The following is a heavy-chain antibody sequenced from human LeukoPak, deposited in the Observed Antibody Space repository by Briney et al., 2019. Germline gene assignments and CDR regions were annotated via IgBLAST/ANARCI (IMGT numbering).Heavy chain of an antibody. J-gene: IGHJ4*02. Sequence: SETLSLTCTVSGGSISSYYWSWIRQPPGKGPEWIGYIYYSGSTNYNPSLKSRVTISVDTSKNQFSLKLSSVTAADTAVYYCARSKTRSDSSIDYRGQGTLVTVSS. V-gene: IGHV4-59*01. CDR1: GGSISSYY. CDR2: IYYSGST. D-gene: IGHD2-15*01. CDR3: ARSKTRSDSSIDY.